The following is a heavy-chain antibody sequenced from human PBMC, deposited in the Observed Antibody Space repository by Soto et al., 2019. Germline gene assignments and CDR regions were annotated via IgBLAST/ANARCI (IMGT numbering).Heavy chain of an antibody. V-gene: IGHV4-59*12. J-gene: IGHJ6*02. D-gene: IGHD2-15*01. CDR3: ARRELVIYYYGMDV. Sequence: SETLSLTCTVSGGSISSYYWSWIRQPPGKGLEWIGYIYYSGGTNYNPSLKSRVTISVDTSKNQFSLKLSSVTAADTAVYYCARRELVIYYYGMDVWGQGTTVTVSS. CDR1: GGSISSYY. CDR2: IYYSGGT.